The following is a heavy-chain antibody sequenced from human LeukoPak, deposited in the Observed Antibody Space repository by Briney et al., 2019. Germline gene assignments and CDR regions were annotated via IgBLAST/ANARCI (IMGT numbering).Heavy chain of an antibody. CDR3: ARDSAVARPFDY. CDR2: INSDGSST. Sequence: GGSLRLSCAASGFTFSSYWMHWVRQAPGKGLVWVSRINSDGSSTSYADSVKGRFTISRDNAKNSLYLQMNSLRAEDTAVYYCARDSAVARPFDYWGQGTLVTVSS. V-gene: IGHV3-74*01. D-gene: IGHD6-19*01. CDR1: GFTFSSYW. J-gene: IGHJ4*02.